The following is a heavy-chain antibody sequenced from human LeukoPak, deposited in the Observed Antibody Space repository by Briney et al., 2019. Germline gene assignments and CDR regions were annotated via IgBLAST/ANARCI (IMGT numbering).Heavy chain of an antibody. CDR3: VRDLGHSRHYFEY. J-gene: IGHJ4*02. Sequence: GGSLRLSCAASGFTFNSFFLNWVRLTPGRELEWVACISQDGSETFYMDSVRGRFTISRDNTKNSLNSLRAEDTAVYFCVRDLGHSRHYFEYWGQGALVTVSS. CDR1: GFTFNSFF. D-gene: IGHD7-27*01. CDR2: ISQDGSET. V-gene: IGHV3-7*01.